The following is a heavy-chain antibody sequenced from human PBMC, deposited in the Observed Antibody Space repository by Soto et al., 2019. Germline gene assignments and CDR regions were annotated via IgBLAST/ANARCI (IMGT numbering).Heavy chain of an antibody. Sequence: QVQLQQWGAGLLKPSETLSLTCAVYGGSFSGYYWSWIRQPPGKGLEWIGEINHSGSTNYNPSLKSRFTISVDTSKNQFSLKLSSVTAAGTAVYYCARGLRRTGYSRHYYMDVWGKGTTVTVSS. CDR3: ARGLRRTGYSRHYYMDV. D-gene: IGHD3-9*01. CDR2: INHSGST. V-gene: IGHV4-34*01. CDR1: GGSFSGYY. J-gene: IGHJ6*03.